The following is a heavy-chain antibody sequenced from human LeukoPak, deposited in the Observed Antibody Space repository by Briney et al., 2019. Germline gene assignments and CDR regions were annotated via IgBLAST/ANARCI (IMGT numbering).Heavy chain of an antibody. D-gene: IGHD2-15*01. CDR3: ARGGSCSGGNCKYTRKEIDY. CDR2: ISSSSTI. J-gene: IGHJ4*02. Sequence: PGGSLRLSCAASGFTFSSYSINWVRQAPGKGLEWVSYISSSSTIYYADSVKGRFTISRDNAKNTLYLQMNSLRVEDTAIYYCARGGSCSGGNCKYTRKEIDYWGQGTLVTVSS. V-gene: IGHV3-48*04. CDR1: GFTFSSYS.